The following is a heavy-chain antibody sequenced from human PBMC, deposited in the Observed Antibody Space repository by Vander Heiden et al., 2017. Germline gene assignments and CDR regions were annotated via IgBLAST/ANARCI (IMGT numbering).Heavy chain of an antibody. CDR1: RFTFSSYW. CDR2: IKQDGSEK. J-gene: IGHJ4*02. CDR3: ARHQGAVRFDY. Sequence: VPPVEVGGGLVHPGGSMRLSCAASRFTFSSYWMSWVRQAPGKGLEWVANIKQDGSEKYYVDSVKGRFTISRDNAKNSLYLQMNGLRVEDTGVYYCARHQGAVRFDYWGQGTLVTVSS. V-gene: IGHV3-7*03.